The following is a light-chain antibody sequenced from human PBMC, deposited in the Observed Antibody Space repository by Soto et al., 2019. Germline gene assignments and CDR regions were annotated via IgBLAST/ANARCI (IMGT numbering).Light chain of an antibody. CDR3: CSYAGSPPRVV. CDR1: SSDVVTYKY. V-gene: IGLV2-14*01. Sequence: QSALTQPASVSGSPGQSIAISCTGTSSDVVTYKYVSWYQQHPGKAPKLMIYEVSIRPSGVSDRFSGSKSGNTASLTISGLRPEDEAYYYCCSYAGSPPRVVFGGGTKLTVL. CDR2: EVS. J-gene: IGLJ2*01.